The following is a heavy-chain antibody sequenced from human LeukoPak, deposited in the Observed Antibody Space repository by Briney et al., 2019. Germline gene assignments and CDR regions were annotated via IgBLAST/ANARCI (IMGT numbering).Heavy chain of an antibody. D-gene: IGHD2-15*01. CDR1: GFTFSSYA. CDR2: ISGSGGDT. CDR3: ARVGGCSGGSCYWEFDY. V-gene: IGHV3-23*01. Sequence: GGSLRLSCAASGFTFSSYAMSWVRQAPGKGLEWVSAISGSGGDTYYADSVKGRFTISRDNSKNSLYLQMNSLRAEDTAVYYCARVGGCSGGSCYWEFDYWGQGTLVTVSS. J-gene: IGHJ4*02.